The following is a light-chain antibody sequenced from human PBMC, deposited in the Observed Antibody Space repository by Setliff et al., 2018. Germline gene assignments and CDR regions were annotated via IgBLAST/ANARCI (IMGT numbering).Light chain of an antibody. J-gene: IGKJ3*01. Sequence: DIQMTQSPSSLSASVGDRVTITCQASQDIRNYLNWYRQKPGKAPKLLIYDASNLETGVPSRFSGSGSGTDFTFTISSLQPEDIATYYCHQYDNFPFSFGPGTKVDIK. CDR3: HQYDNFPFS. V-gene: IGKV1-33*01. CDR2: DAS. CDR1: QDIRNY.